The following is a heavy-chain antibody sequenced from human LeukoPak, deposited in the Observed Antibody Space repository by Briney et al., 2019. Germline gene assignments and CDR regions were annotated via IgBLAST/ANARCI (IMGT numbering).Heavy chain of an antibody. V-gene: IGHV3-33*08. Sequence: GGSLRLSCAASGFTFSSYAMSWVRQAPGKGLEWVAVIWYDGSNKYYADSVKGRFTISRDNSKNTLYLQMNSLRAEDTAVYYCAREARGDAFDIWGQGTMVTVSS. CDR2: IWYDGSNK. J-gene: IGHJ3*02. CDR1: GFTFSSYA. CDR3: AREARGDAFDI.